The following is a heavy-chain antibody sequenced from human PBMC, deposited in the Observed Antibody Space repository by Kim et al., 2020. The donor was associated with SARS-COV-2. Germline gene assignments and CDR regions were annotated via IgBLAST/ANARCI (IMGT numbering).Heavy chain of an antibody. CDR2: ISYSGST. Sequence: SETLSLTCTVSGDSISSYYWSWIRQPPGKGLEWIGYISYSGSTNFNPSLKSRVTISVDTSKNQFSLKLTSVTAADTALYYCARFGRTSGPNLFDFWGQGTLVTVSS. J-gene: IGHJ4*02. V-gene: IGHV4-59*13. D-gene: IGHD2-8*01. CDR3: ARFGRTSGPNLFDF. CDR1: GDSISSYY.